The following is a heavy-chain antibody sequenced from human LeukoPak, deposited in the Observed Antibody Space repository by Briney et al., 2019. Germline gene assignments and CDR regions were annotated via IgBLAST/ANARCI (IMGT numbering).Heavy chain of an antibody. Sequence: GRSLRLSCAASGFTFSNAWMSWVRQAPGKGLEWVGRIKSKTDGGTTDYAAPVKGRFTISRDDSKNTLYLQMNSLKTEDTAVYYCTTAPYYDILTGPFDYWGQGTLVTVSS. J-gene: IGHJ4*02. D-gene: IGHD3-9*01. CDR2: IKSKTDGGTT. CDR3: TTAPYYDILTGPFDY. V-gene: IGHV3-15*01. CDR1: GFTFSNAW.